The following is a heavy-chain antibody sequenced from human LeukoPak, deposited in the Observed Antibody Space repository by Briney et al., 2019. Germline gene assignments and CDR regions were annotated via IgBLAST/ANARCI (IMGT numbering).Heavy chain of an antibody. J-gene: IGHJ6*03. CDR1: GGSFRVYY. CDR2: IDHSGTT. CDR3: ATGRNGVVPAPILGVGPWYNYHYMDV. V-gene: IGHV4-34*01. D-gene: IGHD2-2*02. Sequence: SETLSLTCVVSGGSFRVYYWTCIRQPPGKGLEWIGEIDHSGTTNYNPSLKSRVSMSVDTSKNQFSLMVSSVTDADTAVYYCATGRNGVVPAPILGVGPWYNYHYMDVWGKGTTVTVSS.